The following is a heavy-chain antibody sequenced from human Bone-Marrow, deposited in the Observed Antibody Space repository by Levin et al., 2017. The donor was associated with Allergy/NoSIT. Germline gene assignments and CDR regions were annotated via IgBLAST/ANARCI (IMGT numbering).Heavy chain of an antibody. Sequence: SQTLSLTCAVYGGSFSGYYWSWIRQPPGKGLEWIGEINHSGSTNYNPSLKSRVTISVDTSKNQFSLKLSSVTAADTAVYYCARGPYYYGSGSYSPYYYYMDVWGKGTTVTVSS. V-gene: IGHV4-34*01. CDR1: GGSFSGYY. CDR2: INHSGST. J-gene: IGHJ6*03. D-gene: IGHD3-10*01. CDR3: ARGPYYYGSGSYSPYYYYMDV.